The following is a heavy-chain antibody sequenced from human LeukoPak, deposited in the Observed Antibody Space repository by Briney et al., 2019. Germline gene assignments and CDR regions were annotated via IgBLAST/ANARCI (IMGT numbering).Heavy chain of an antibody. Sequence: PGGSLRLSCAASGFTFSSYEMNWVRQAPGKGLEWASYISSSGSTIYYADSVKGRFTISRDNAKNSLYLQMNSLRAEDTAVYYCASTKIRADLFDYWGQGTLVTVSS. CDR3: ASTKIRADLFDY. V-gene: IGHV3-48*03. J-gene: IGHJ4*02. CDR1: GFTFSSYE. D-gene: IGHD2-8*01. CDR2: ISSSGSTI.